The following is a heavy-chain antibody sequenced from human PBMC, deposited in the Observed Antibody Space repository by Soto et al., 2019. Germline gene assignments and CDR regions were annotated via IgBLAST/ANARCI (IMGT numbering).Heavy chain of an antibody. V-gene: IGHV1-2*02. J-gene: IGHJ3*02. CDR2: INPNSGGT. CDR3: ARVFPHYYDSSGYYQPDDAFDI. CDR1: GYTLTGYY. Sequence: SVKVSCKASGYTLTGYYMHWVRPARGQGLEWMGWINPNSGGTNYAQKFQGRVTMTRDTSISTAYMELSRLRSDDTAVYYCARVFPHYYDSSGYYQPDDAFDIWGQGTMVTVSS. D-gene: IGHD3-22*01.